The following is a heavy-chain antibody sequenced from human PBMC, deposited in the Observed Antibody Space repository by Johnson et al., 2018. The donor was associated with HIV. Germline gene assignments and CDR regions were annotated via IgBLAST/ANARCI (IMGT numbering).Heavy chain of an antibody. D-gene: IGHD3-22*01. Sequence: VQLVESGGGLVQPGGSLKLSCAASGFTFSGSAMHWVRQASGKGLEWVGRIRSNANSYATAYAASVNGRFTISRDDSKNTAYLQMNSLRAEDTAVYYCARAGTSGSYAFDFWGQGTMVTVSS. CDR2: IRSNANSYAT. V-gene: IGHV3-73*01. J-gene: IGHJ3*01. CDR3: ARAGTSGSYAFDF. CDR1: GFTFSGSA.